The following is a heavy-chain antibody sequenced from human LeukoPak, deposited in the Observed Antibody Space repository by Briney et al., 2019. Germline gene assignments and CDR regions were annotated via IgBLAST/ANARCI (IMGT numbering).Heavy chain of an antibody. V-gene: IGHV1-2*04. J-gene: IGHJ6*02. D-gene: IGHD2-2*01. CDR1: GYTFTGYY. CDR3: ARSILPTCSSTSCPPYYHYYGMDV. CDR2: INPNSGGT. Sequence: ASVKVSCKASGYTFTGYYMHWVRQAPGQGLEWMGWINPNSGGTNYAQKFQGWVTMTRDTSISTAYMELSRLRSDDTAVYYCARSILPTCSSTSCPPYYHYYGMDVWGQGTTVTVSS.